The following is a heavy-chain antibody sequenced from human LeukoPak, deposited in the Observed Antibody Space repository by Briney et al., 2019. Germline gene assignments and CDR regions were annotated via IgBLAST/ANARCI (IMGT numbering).Heavy chain of an antibody. J-gene: IGHJ5*02. D-gene: IGHD4-11*01. CDR3: ARHGPLSYSNYGEFDP. CDR1: GGSISSYY. V-gene: IGHV4-59*08. CDR2: IYYSGST. Sequence: SETLSLTCTVSGGSISSYYWSWIRQPPGKGPEWIGYIYYSGSTNYNPSLKSRVTISVDTSKNQFSLKLSSVTAADTAVYYCARHGPLSYSNYGEFDPWGQGTLVTVSS.